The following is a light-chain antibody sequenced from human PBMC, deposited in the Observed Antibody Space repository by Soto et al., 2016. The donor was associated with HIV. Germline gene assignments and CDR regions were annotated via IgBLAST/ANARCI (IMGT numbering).Light chain of an antibody. Sequence: DVQMTQSPSSVSASLGDRVTITCRASQGISNWLAWYQQKPGKAPKLLIYAASHLHTGVPSRFSGSGSGTQLTLTISSLQPEDFATYFCQQANSFPFTFGPGTKVEI. CDR1: QGISNW. V-gene: IGKV1-12*01. J-gene: IGKJ3*01. CDR3: QQANSFPFT. CDR2: AAS.